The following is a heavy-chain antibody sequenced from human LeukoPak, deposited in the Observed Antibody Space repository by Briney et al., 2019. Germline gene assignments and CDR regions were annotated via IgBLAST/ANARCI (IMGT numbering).Heavy chain of an antibody. D-gene: IGHD3-10*01. CDR3: ARDGSGSLNAFDI. V-gene: IGHV4-39*07. J-gene: IGHJ3*02. CDR1: GGSISSSSYY. Sequence: PSGTLSLTCAVSGGSISSSSYYWGWIRQPPGKGLEWIGSIYYSGSTYYNPSLKSRVTISVDTSKNQFSLKLSSVTAADTAVYYCARDGSGSLNAFDIWGQGTMVTVSS. CDR2: IYYSGST.